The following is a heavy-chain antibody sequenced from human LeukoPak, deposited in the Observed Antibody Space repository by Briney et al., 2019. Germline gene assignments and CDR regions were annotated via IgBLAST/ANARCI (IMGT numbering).Heavy chain of an antibody. CDR2: IYYSGST. D-gene: IGHD2-21*01. V-gene: IGHV4-59*01. Sequence: SETLSLTCTVSGGSISSYYWSWIRQPPGKGLKWIGYIYYSGSTNYNPSLKSRVTISVDTSKNQFSLKLSSVTAADTAVYYCARVGETVAFDIWGQGTMVTVSS. J-gene: IGHJ3*02. CDR1: GGSISSYY. CDR3: ARVGETVAFDI.